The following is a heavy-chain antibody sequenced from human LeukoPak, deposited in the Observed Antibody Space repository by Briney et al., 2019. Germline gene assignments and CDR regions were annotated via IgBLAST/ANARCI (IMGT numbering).Heavy chain of an antibody. CDR1: GFTFSSYS. V-gene: IGHV3-15*01. CDR2: IKTKTEGGTT. Sequence: PGGSLRLSCAASGFTFSSYSMNWVRQAPGKGLEWVGRIKTKTEGGTTDYAAPVKGRFTISRDDSKNTVYLQMNSLKTEDTAVYYCASYGSGSHDYWGQGSLVTASS. J-gene: IGHJ4*02. D-gene: IGHD3-10*01. CDR3: ASYGSGSHDY.